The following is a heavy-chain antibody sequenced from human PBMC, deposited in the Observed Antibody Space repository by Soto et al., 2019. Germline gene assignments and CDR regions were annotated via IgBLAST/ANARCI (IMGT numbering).Heavy chain of an antibody. J-gene: IGHJ4*02. D-gene: IGHD3-16*01. CDR2: ISWNADSI. CDR1: GFTFGDFT. CDR3: VRGTGNSFASYYFDY. Sequence: AGGSLRLSCAASGFTFGDFTMHWIRQVPGKGLEWVSLISWNADSIYYGDSVQGRFTISRDNSKNSLYLQMTSLRPDDTALYYCVRGTGNSFASYYFDYWGQGTQVTVSS. V-gene: IGHV3-43*01.